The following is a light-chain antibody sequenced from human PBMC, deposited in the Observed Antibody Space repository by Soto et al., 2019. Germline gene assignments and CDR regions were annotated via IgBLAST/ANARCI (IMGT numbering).Light chain of an antibody. V-gene: IGKV1-6*02. CDR3: LQDYNYPPT. Sequence: AIQMTQSPSSLSASVGDRVTITCRASQAIRNDLGWYQQKPGKAPKLLIYFASTLQSGVLSRFSGSGSGTDFTLTISSLQPEDFATYYCLQDYNYPPTFGQGTKVDIK. J-gene: IGKJ1*01. CDR1: QAIRND. CDR2: FAS.